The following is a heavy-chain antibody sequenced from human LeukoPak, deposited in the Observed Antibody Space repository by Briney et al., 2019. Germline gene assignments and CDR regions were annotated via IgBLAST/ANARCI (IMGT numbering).Heavy chain of an antibody. CDR1: GFTFSSYA. V-gene: IGHV3-23*01. CDR2: ISGSGGST. J-gene: IGHJ4*02. CDR3: AKNESTAIVY. D-gene: IGHD5-18*01. Sequence: SGGSLRLSCADSGFTFSSYAMSWVRQAPGKGLEWVSSISGSGGSTYYADSVKGRFTISRDNSKNTLYLQMNSLRAEDTAVYYCAKNESTAIVYWGQGTLVTVSS.